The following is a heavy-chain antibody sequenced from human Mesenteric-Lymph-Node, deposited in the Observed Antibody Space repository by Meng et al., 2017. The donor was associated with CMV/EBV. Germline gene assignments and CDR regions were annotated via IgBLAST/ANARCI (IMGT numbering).Heavy chain of an antibody. CDR3: ARDSVAAAGSYFDY. Sequence: KASGYTFTSYVSHWVRRAPGQRLEWMGRIITGNGNTKYSQKFQGRVTITRDTSASMVYMEMSSLTSEDTAVYYCARDSVAAAGSYFDYWGHGTLVTVSS. J-gene: IGHJ4*01. V-gene: IGHV1-3*04. CDR2: IITGNGNT. CDR1: GYTFTSYV. D-gene: IGHD6-13*01.